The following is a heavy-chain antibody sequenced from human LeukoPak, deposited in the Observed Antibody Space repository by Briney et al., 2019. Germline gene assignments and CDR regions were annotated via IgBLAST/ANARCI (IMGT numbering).Heavy chain of an antibody. CDR1: GYTLTELS. D-gene: IGHD6-13*01. Sequence: VASVKVSCKVSGYTLTELSMHWVRQAPGKGLEWMGGFDPEDGETIYAQKFQGRVTMTEDTSTDTAYMELSSLRSEDTAVYYCARSLGSSWYGAWALDYWGQGTLVTVSS. V-gene: IGHV1-24*01. CDR3: ARSLGSSWYGAWALDY. CDR2: FDPEDGET. J-gene: IGHJ4*02.